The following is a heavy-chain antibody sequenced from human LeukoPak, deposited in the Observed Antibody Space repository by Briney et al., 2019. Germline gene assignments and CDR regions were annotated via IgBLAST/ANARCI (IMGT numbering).Heavy chain of an antibody. CDR1: GGSLSGYY. J-gene: IGHJ4*02. V-gene: IGHV4-34*01. D-gene: IGHD2-2*01. Sequence: PSETLSLTCAVYGGSLSGYYWTGIRQAPGKGLEWIGEINQSGSTNYNPSLKSRVTISVDTSKNQVSLKLSSVTAADTAVYYCARRAAAAIGIYWGQGTLVTVSS. CDR3: ARRAAAAIGIY. CDR2: INQSGST.